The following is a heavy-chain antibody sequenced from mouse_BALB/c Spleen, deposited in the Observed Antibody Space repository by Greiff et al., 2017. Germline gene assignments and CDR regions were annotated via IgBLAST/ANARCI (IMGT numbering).Heavy chain of an antibody. J-gene: IGHJ4*01. Sequence: VQLQQSGAELARPGASVKLSCKASGYTFTSYWMQWVKQRPGQGLEWIGAIYPGDGDTRYTQKFKGKATLTADKSSSTAYMQLSSLASEDSAVYYCASATYGNYYAMDYWGQGTSVTVSS. CDR3: ASATYGNYYAMDY. CDR2: IYPGDGDT. V-gene: IGHV1-87*01. CDR1: GYTFTSYW. D-gene: IGHD2-1*01.